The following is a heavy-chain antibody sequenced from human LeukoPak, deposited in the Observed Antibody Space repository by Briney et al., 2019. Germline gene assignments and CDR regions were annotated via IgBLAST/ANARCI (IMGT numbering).Heavy chain of an antibody. CDR3: ARRLGYYYGMDV. CDR2: ISSSGSTI. Sequence: QPGGSLRLSCAASGFTFSSYEMNWVRQAPGKGLEWVSYISSSGSTIYYADSVKGRFTISRDNAKNSLYLQMNSLRAEDTAVYYSARRLGYYYGMDVWGQGTTVTVSS. J-gene: IGHJ6*02. V-gene: IGHV3-48*03. CDR1: GFTFSSYE. D-gene: IGHD7-27*01.